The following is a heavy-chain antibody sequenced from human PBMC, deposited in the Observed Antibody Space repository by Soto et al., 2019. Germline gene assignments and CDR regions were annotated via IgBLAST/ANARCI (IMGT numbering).Heavy chain of an antibody. J-gene: IGHJ4*02. D-gene: IGHD3-9*01. CDR3: ANGPVFDILTGCDY. Sequence: EVQLLESGGGFVQPGESLRLSCADSAFTFSLSALSWVRQAPGRGLDWVSSLSGGGSTTDYADSVKGRFTISRDNSKNTVHLQMNSLRAEDTAVYYCANGPVFDILTGCDYWGQGALVTVSS. CDR2: LSGGGSTT. CDR1: AFTFSLSA. V-gene: IGHV3-23*01.